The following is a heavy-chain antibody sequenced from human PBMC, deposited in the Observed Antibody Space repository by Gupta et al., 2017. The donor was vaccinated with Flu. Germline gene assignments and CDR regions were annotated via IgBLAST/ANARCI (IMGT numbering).Heavy chain of an antibody. CDR3: ARHLAVAGTPLDY. J-gene: IGHJ4*02. CDR2: T. D-gene: IGHD6-19*01. Sequence: TNYNPSLKSRVTISVDTSKNQFSLKLSSVTAADTAVYYCARHLAVAGTPLDYWGQGTLVTVSS. V-gene: IGHV4-59*08.